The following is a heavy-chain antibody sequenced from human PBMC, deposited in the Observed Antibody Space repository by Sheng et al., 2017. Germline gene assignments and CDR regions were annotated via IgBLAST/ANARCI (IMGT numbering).Heavy chain of an antibody. D-gene: IGHD3-3*01. CDR1: GGSISSYY. Sequence: QVQLQESGPGLVKPSETLSLTCTVSGGSISSYYWSWIRQPAGKGLEWIGRIYTSGSTNYNPSLKSRVSISVDTTNNQFSLKLRSVTAADTAIYYCARSRKADFWSGPILQYYYYASDVWDQGP. CDR2: IYTSGST. CDR3: ARSRKADFWSGPILQYYYYASDV. J-gene: IGHJ6*02. V-gene: IGHV4-4*07.